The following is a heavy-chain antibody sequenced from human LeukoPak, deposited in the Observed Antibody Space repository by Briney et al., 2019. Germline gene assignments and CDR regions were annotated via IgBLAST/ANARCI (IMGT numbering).Heavy chain of an antibody. J-gene: IGHJ4*02. Sequence: GASVKVSCKASGGTFSSYAISWVRQAPGQGLEWMGGIIPIFGTANYAQKFQGRVTITADKSTSTAYMELSSLRSEDTAVYYCASATTSSSLPSLGYWGQGTLVTLSS. CDR3: ASATTSSSLPSLGY. CDR2: IIPIFGTA. D-gene: IGHD2-2*01. CDR1: GGTFSSYA. V-gene: IGHV1-69*06.